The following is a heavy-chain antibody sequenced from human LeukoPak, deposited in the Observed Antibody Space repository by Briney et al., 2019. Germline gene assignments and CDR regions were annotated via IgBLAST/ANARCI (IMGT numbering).Heavy chain of an antibody. CDR1: EFPFSFYE. J-gene: IGHJ4*02. CDR3: ALLAVASDFDY. Sequence: PGGALRLSCAVSEFPFSFYEMNWVRQAPGKGLGWVSHIGSSGTNRYYADSVKGRFSISRDNAKSSLYLQMNSLRVEDTAVYYCALLAVASDFDYWGQGALVTVSS. D-gene: IGHD6-19*01. CDR2: IGSSGTNR. V-gene: IGHV3-48*03.